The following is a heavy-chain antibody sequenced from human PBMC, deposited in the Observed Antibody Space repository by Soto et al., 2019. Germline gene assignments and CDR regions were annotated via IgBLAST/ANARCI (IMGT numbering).Heavy chain of an antibody. CDR2: IIPIFGTA. CDR1: GGTFSSYA. J-gene: IGHJ6*02. CDR3: ARVPRYCSSTSCYTPIYYYGMDV. Sequence: GASVKVSCKASGGTFSSYAISWVRQAPGQGLEWMGGIIPIFGTANYAQKFQGRVTITADESTSTAYMELSSLRSEDTAVYYCARVPRYCSSTSCYTPIYYYGMDVWGQGTTVTVSS. V-gene: IGHV1-69*13. D-gene: IGHD2-2*02.